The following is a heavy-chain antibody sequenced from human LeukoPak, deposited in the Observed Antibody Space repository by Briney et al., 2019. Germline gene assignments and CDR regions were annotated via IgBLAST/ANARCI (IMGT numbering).Heavy chain of an antibody. V-gene: IGHV1-8*01. CDR1: GYTFTSSD. D-gene: IGHD2-15*01. CDR3: ASPSLGYCSGGSCYSMKY. J-gene: IGHJ4*02. CDR2: MNPNSGNT. Sequence: VSVKVSCKASGYTFTSSDFNWVRQATGQGLEWMGWMNPNSGNTGYAQKFQGRVTMTRDTSISTAYMELSSLRSEDTAVYYCASPSLGYCSGGSCYSMKYWGQGTLVTVSS.